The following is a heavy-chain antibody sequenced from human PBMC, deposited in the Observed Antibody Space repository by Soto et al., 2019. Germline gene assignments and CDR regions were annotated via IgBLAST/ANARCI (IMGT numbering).Heavy chain of an antibody. V-gene: IGHV4-61*01. D-gene: IGHD6-13*01. Sequence: QVQLQESGPGLVKPSETLSLTCTVSGDSVSSGSYYWNWIRQPPGKGLEWIGYIYYSGSTNYNPSLKSRVTISIGTSKNQFSLKLDSVTAADTAVYYCARPLAAAGDVFDIWGQGTMVTVSS. CDR1: GDSVSSGSYY. CDR3: ARPLAAAGDVFDI. J-gene: IGHJ3*02. CDR2: IYYSGST.